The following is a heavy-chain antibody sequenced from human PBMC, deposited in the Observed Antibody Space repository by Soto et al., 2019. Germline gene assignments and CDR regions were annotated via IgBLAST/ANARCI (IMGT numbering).Heavy chain of an antibody. CDR1: GYTFNTYF. V-gene: IGHV1-18*01. CDR3: ARDTGNSLAY. CDR2: ISPHNGNT. Sequence: HVQLVQSGGELKKPGASVKVSCNTSGYTFNTYFITWVRQAPGQGLEWMGWISPHNGNTNYAEKFQGRVTMTTDTMTKAAYMELRNLRFDDTAVYYCARDTGNSLAYWGQGTLVTVSS. J-gene: IGHJ4*02.